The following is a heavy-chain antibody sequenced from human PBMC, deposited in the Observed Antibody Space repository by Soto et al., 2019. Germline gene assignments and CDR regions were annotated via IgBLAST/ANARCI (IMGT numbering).Heavy chain of an antibody. V-gene: IGHV4-4*02. CDR3: ARDVGNFYDSTPTGQFDY. D-gene: IGHD3-22*01. CDR2: IHHSGST. J-gene: IGHJ4*02. CDR1: GVSISSSNW. Sequence: SETLSLTCAVSGVSISSSNWWSWVRQPPGKGLEWIGEIHHSGSTNYNPSLKSRVTISVDKSKNQFSLKLNSVTAADTAVYYCARDVGNFYDSTPTGQFDYWGQGTLVTVSS.